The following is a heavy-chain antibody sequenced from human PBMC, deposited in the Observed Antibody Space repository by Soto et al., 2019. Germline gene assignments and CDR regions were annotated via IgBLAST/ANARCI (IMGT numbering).Heavy chain of an antibody. Sequence: GGSLRLSCAASGFTFSSNSMNWVRQAPGKGLEWISYISSSSTIYADSVKGRFTISRDNAKNSLYLQMNSLRDEDTAVYYCARVIWSGHLTSDLWGQGTLVTVSS. J-gene: IGHJ5*02. CDR2: ISSSSTI. D-gene: IGHD3-3*01. V-gene: IGHV3-48*04. CDR1: GFTFSSNS. CDR3: ARVIWSGHLTSDL.